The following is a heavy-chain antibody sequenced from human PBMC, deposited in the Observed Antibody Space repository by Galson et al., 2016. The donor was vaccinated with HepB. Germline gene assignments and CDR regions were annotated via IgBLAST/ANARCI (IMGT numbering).Heavy chain of an antibody. V-gene: IGHV4-61*01. CDR1: GDSVNIGTFY. Sequence: SETLSLTCTVSGDSVNIGTFYWSWIRQPPGKGLEWIGYVHYSGSTTYNPPLKSRVTISVDTSKNQFSLKLTSVTAADTAVYYCARVPDSGSYYGGSDYWGQGTLVTVSS. CDR2: VHYSGST. J-gene: IGHJ4*02. D-gene: IGHD1-26*01. CDR3: ARVPDSGSYYGGSDY.